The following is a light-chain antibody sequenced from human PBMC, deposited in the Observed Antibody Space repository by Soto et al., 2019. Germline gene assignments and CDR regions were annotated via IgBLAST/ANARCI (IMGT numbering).Light chain of an antibody. CDR1: QSVSSK. CDR3: QQYNDWPPTWT. CDR2: GAS. J-gene: IGKJ1*01. Sequence: EIVMTQSPATLSLSPGERATLSCRASQSVSSKLAWYQQKPGQAPRVLIYGASTRATGIPARFSGSGSGTEFTLTISSLQSEDFAVYYCQQYNDWPPTWTFGQGTRVEIK. V-gene: IGKV3-15*01.